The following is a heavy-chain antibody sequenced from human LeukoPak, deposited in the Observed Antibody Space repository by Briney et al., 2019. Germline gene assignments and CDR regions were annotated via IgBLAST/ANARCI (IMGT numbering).Heavy chain of an antibody. CDR1: GFTVSSNY. J-gene: IGHJ6*02. D-gene: IGHD6-6*01. Sequence: GGSLRLSCAASGFTVSSNYMSWVRQAPGKGLEWVSVIYSGGSTYYADSVKGRFTISRDNSKNTLYLQMNSLRAEDTAVYYRWSGSSSYYYYGMDVWGQGTTVTVSS. CDR2: IYSGGST. CDR3: WSGSSSYYYYGMDV. V-gene: IGHV3-53*01.